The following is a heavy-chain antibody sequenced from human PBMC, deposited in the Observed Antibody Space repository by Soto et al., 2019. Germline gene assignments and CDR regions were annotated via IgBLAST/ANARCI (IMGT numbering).Heavy chain of an antibody. D-gene: IGHD3-3*01. J-gene: IGHJ6*02. CDR1: GGTFSSYA. Sequence: SVKVSCKASGGTFSSYAISWVRQAPGQGLEWMGGIIPIFGTANYAQKFQGRVTITADESTSTAYMELSSLRSEDTAVYYCARQASGYYPPYYYGMEVWGQGTKVTVSS. CDR2: IIPIFGTA. CDR3: ARQASGYYPPYYYGMEV. V-gene: IGHV1-69*13.